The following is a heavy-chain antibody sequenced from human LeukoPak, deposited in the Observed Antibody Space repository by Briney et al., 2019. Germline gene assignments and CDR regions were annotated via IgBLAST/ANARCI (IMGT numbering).Heavy chain of an antibody. Sequence: KPSQTLSLTCTVSGGSISSGSYYWSWIRQPAGKGLEWIGRIYTSGSTNYNPSLKSRVTISVDTSKNQFSLKLSSVTAADTAVYYCARSTGYSFGDYWGQGTLVTVSS. V-gene: IGHV4-61*02. CDR2: IYTSGST. D-gene: IGHD3-9*01. CDR1: GGSISSGSYY. CDR3: ARSTGYSFGDY. J-gene: IGHJ4*02.